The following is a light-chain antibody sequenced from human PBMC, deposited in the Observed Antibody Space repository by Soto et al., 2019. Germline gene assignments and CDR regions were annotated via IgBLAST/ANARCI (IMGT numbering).Light chain of an antibody. CDR3: QQSYGTALT. CDR1: QSISNY. CDR2: AAS. Sequence: DLEMTQSPSSLSASVGDRATITCRASQSISNYLNWYQHKPGKVPKLLIYAASSLQSGLPTRFSGGGSGTDFTLTINSLQPEEFATYYCQQSYGTALTFGGGTKIEIK. J-gene: IGKJ4*01. V-gene: IGKV1-39*01.